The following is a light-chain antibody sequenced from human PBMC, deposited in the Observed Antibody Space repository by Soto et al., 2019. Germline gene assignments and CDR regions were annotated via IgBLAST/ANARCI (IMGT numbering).Light chain of an antibody. V-gene: IGKV3-15*01. CDR2: GAS. J-gene: IGKJ5*01. CDR3: QQYNNWPPT. Sequence: DIVMTQSPDTLSGSPGERVTISCRASQSVRDNLAWYQQKPGQAPRLLIFGASTRATGIPASFSGSGSGTEFTLTISSLQSEDFAFYFCQQYNNWPPTFGQGTRLEI. CDR1: QSVRDN.